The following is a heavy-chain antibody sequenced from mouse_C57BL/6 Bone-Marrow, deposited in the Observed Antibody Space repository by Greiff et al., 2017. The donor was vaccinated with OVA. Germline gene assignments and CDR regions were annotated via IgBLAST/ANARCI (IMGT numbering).Heavy chain of an antibody. D-gene: IGHD1-1*01. J-gene: IGHJ4*01. CDR1: GYTFTSYW. CDR2: IDPSDSET. CDR3: ARYYGSSPHAMDY. V-gene: IGHV1-52*01. Sequence: VQLQQPGAELVRPGSSVKLSCKASGYTFTSYWMHWVKQRPIQGLEWIGNIDPSDSETHYNQKFKDKATLTVDKSSSTAYMQLSSLTSEDSAVYYCARYYGSSPHAMDYWGQGTSVTVSS.